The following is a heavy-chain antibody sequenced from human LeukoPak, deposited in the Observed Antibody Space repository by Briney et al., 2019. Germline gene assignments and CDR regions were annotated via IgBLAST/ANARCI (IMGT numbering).Heavy chain of an antibody. V-gene: IGHV4-34*01. Sequence: SETLSLTCAVYGGSFSGYYWSWIRQPPGKGLEWIGEINHSGSTNFNPSLKSRVTISVDTSKNQFSLKLSSVTAADTAVYYCARRPRGYSYGWASDYWGQGTLVTVSS. J-gene: IGHJ4*02. CDR1: GGSFSGYY. CDR3: ARRPRGYSYGWASDY. CDR2: INHSGST. D-gene: IGHD5-18*01.